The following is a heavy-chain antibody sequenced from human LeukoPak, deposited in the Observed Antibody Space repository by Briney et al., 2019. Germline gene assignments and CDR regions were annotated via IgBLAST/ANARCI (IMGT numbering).Heavy chain of an antibody. CDR3: ATSWDY. Sequence: GGSLRLSCEASGMIFSKYWISWVRQAPGKGLEWVANIKQDGSEKYYLDSVKGRFTISRDNAKNSLYLHMNSLRAEDTAVYYCATSWDYWGQGTLVTVSS. V-gene: IGHV3-7*01. CDR1: GMIFSKYW. J-gene: IGHJ4*02. CDR2: IKQDGSEK.